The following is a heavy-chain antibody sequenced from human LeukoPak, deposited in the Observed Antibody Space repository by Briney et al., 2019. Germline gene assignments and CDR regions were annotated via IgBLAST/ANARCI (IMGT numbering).Heavy chain of an antibody. J-gene: IGHJ6*02. D-gene: IGHD4-17*01. CDR2: IYSGGST. CDR1: GFTVSSNY. Sequence: PGGSLRLSCAASGFTVSSNYMSWVRQPPGKGLEWVSVIYSGGSTYYADSVKGRFTISRDNSKNTLYLQMNSLRAEDTAVYYCARDGPDNYGSMDVWGQGTTVTVSS. V-gene: IGHV3-53*01. CDR3: ARDGPDNYGSMDV.